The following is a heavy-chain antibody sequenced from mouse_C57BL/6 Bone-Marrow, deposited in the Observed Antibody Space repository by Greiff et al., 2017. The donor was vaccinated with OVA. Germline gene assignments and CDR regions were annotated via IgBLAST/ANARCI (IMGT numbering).Heavy chain of an antibody. CDR2: INPYNGGT. V-gene: IGHV1-19*01. CDR3: ARSTIVPYYYAMDY. J-gene: IGHJ4*01. CDR1: GYTFTDYY. D-gene: IGHD2-5*01. Sequence: EVQLQQSGPVLVKPGASVKMSCKASGYTFTDYYMNWVKQSHGKSLEWIGVINPYNGGTSYNQKFKGKATLTVDKSSSTAYMELNSLTSEDSAVYYCARSTIVPYYYAMDYWGQGTSVTVSS.